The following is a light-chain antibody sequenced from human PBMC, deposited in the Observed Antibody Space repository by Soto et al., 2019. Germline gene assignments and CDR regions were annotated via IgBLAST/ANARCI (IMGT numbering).Light chain of an antibody. CDR1: QSVGTN. Sequence: EIVMTQSPATLSVSPGERATLSCRASQSVGTNLGWYQQRPGQPPRLLIYGASARATGVPDRFSGSGSGTEFTLAISSLQSEDFAVYYCQQYKNWPPMYTFGQRTKLEIK. CDR2: GAS. CDR3: QQYKNWPPMYT. J-gene: IGKJ2*01. V-gene: IGKV3-15*01.